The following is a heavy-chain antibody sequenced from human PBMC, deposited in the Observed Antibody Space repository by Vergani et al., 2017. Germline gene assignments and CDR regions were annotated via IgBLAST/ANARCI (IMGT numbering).Heavy chain of an antibody. J-gene: IGHJ3*01. CDR1: GFDFSSYI. CDR3: ARDYSSTSGRAFDF. CDR2: VSTGTKSQ. D-gene: IGHD2-2*01. Sequence: QLVESGGGWVQPGGSLRLSCVVSGFDFSSYIMNWVRQAPGKGRVWVSFVSTGTKSQSYAESVKGRFAISRDSAKNSLYLQMDSLRAEDTAVYYCARDYSSTSGRAFDFWGQGTKVTVSS. V-gene: IGHV3-48*01.